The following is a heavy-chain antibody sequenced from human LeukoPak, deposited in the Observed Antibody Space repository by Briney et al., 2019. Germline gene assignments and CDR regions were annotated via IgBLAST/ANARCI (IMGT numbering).Heavy chain of an antibody. CDR1: GFTFSSYA. J-gene: IGHJ4*02. Sequence: GGSLRLSCAASGFTFSSYAMSWVRQAPGKGLEWVSDINGSGDRTYYADSVKGRFTISRDSSKNTLFLQMNSLRAEDTAVYYCARGGESFLGIAAAGRFDYWGQGTLVTVSS. V-gene: IGHV3-23*01. D-gene: IGHD6-13*01. CDR3: ARGGESFLGIAAAGRFDY. CDR2: INGSGDRT.